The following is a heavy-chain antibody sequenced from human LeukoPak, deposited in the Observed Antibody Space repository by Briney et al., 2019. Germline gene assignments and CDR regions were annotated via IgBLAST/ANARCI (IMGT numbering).Heavy chain of an antibody. J-gene: IGHJ5*02. CDR1: GGSISSYY. CDR3: ARDRYSSSWYQGGAYNWFDP. D-gene: IGHD6-13*01. Sequence: SETLSLTCTVSGGSISSYYWSWIRQPPGKGLEWIGEIYHSGSTNYNPSLKSRVTISVDRSKNQFSLKLSSVTAADTAVYYCARDRYSSSWYQGGAYNWFDPWGQGTLVTVSS. V-gene: IGHV4-59*01. CDR2: IYHSGST.